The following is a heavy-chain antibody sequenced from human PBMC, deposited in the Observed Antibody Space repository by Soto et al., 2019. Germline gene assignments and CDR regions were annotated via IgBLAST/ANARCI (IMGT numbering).Heavy chain of an antibody. CDR2: IIPVFGTT. CDR1: GGTFNTYG. J-gene: IGHJ4*02. D-gene: IGHD6-19*01. CDR3: AKRGELAGWMPCDS. Sequence: QVHLVQSGAEVKKPGSSVKVSCRASGGTFNTYGFNWVRQASGQGLEWMGGIIPVFGTTTYPQNFQGRVTITADQSTTTAYMEMSGLTSEDTAVYFGAKRGELAGWMPCDSWGPGTLVTVSS. V-gene: IGHV1-69*01.